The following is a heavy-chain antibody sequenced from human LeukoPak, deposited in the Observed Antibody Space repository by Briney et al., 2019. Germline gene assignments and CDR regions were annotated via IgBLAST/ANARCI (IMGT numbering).Heavy chain of an antibody. CDR1: GYTFNIHC. Sequence: ASVKVSCKGSGYTFNIHCISWARQAPGQGLEWMGWISAYNGDTHYAQRFQGRVTLTIDTSTSTAYMELRNLRSDDTAIYYCARDPSNTSGWDIYFDCWGQGTLVTVSS. CDR3: ARDPSNTSGWDIYFDC. CDR2: ISAYNGDT. D-gene: IGHD6-19*01. J-gene: IGHJ4*02. V-gene: IGHV1-18*01.